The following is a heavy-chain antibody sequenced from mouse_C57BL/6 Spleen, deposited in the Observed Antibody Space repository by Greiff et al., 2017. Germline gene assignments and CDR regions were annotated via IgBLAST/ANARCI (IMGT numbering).Heavy chain of an antibody. J-gene: IGHJ4*01. D-gene: IGHD2-14*01. CDR1: GYTFTDYY. V-gene: IGHV1-26*01. CDR2: INPNNGGT. CDR3: ARGRDRSYAMDY. Sequence: VQLQQSGPELVKPGASVKISCKASGYTFTDYYMNWVKQSHGKSLEWIGDINPNNGGTSYNQKFKGKATLTVDKSSSTAYMELRSLTSEDSAVYYCARGRDRSYAMDYWGQGTSVTVSS.